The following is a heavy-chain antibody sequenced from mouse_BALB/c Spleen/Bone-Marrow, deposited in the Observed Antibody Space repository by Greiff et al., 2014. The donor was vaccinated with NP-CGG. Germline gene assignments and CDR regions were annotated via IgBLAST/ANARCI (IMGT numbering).Heavy chain of an antibody. V-gene: IGHV3-5*02. D-gene: IGHD2-4*01. CDR2: IYYSGTI. CDR1: GISITTGNYR. CDR3: ARGAMITTGYFDY. Sequence: EVQLQQSGPGLVKPSQTVSLTCTVTGISITTGNYRWSWIRQFPGNKLEWIWYIYYSGTITYNPSLTSRTTITRDTSKNQFFLEMNSLTAEDTATYYCARGAMITTGYFDYWGQGTTLTVSS. J-gene: IGHJ2*01.